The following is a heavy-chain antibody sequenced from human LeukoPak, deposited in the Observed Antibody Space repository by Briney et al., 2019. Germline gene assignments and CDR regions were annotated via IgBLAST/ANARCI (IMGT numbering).Heavy chain of an antibody. CDR3: TRIAYCGGDCYSRFDY. J-gene: IGHJ4*02. Sequence: GGSLRLSCAASGFTFSSYWMSWVRQAPGKGLEWVAVISYDGSNKYYADSVKGRFTISRDNSKNTLYLQMNSPRAEDTAVYYCTRIAYCGGDCYSRFDYWGQGILVTVTS. CDR1: GFTFSSYW. CDR2: ISYDGSNK. V-gene: IGHV3-30-3*01. D-gene: IGHD2-21*02.